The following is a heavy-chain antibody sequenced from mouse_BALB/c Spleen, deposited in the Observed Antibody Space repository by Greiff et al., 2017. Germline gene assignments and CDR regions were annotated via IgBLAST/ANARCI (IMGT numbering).Heavy chain of an antibody. V-gene: IGHV14-3*02. CDR1: GFNIKDTY. D-gene: IGHD2-4*01. CDR2: IDPANGNT. J-gene: IGHJ2*01. Sequence: LVESGAELVKPGASVKLSCTASGFNIKDTYMHWVKQRPEQGLEWIGRIDPANGNTKYDPKFQGKATITADTSSNTAYLQLSSLTSEDTAVYYCAKIYYDSYWGQGTTLTVSS. CDR3: AKIYYDSY.